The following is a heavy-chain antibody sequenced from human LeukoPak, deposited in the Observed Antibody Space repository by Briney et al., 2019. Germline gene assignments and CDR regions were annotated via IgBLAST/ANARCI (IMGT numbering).Heavy chain of an antibody. D-gene: IGHD3-10*01. CDR2: INSNGGST. CDR1: GFTISSYA. CDR3: AREGFVHTDRGDFDI. Sequence: PAGSLRLSCSASGFTISSYAMYWGRQAPGKGLEYVSTINSNGGSTYYANSVKGRFTISTDNSKNTLYLKMGSVGAEDMAVYYCAREGFVHTDRGDFDIWGQGTMVTVSS. J-gene: IGHJ3*02. V-gene: IGHV3-64*01.